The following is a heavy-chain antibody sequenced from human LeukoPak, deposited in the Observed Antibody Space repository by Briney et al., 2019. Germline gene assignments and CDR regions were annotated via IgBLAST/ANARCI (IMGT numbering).Heavy chain of an antibody. CDR3: ARDGAGAYVWGSYRSIDY. CDR2: ISSSSSTI. D-gene: IGHD3-16*02. CDR1: GFTFSSYS. V-gene: IGHV3-48*01. J-gene: IGHJ4*02. Sequence: PGGSLRLSCAASGFTFSSYSMNWVRQAPGKGLEWVSYISSSSSTIYYADSVKGRFTISRDNAKNSLYLQMNSLRAEDTAVYYCARDGAGAYVWGSYRSIDYWGQGTLVTVSS.